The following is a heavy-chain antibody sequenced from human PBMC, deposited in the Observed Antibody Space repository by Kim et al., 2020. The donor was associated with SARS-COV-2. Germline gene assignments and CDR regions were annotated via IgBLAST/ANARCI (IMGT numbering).Heavy chain of an antibody. V-gene: IGHV4-34*01. Sequence: RVTLSVDTSKNQFSLKLSSVTAADTAVYYCARGWYQLLYLRVYYYGMDVWGQGTTVTVSS. CDR3: ARGWYQLLYLRVYYYGMDV. D-gene: IGHD2-2*02. J-gene: IGHJ6*02.